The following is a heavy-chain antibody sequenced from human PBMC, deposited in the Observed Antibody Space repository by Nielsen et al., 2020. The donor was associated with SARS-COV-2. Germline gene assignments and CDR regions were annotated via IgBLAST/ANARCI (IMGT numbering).Heavy chain of an antibody. V-gene: IGHV4-39*01. CDR2: IYYSGST. J-gene: IGHJ4*02. CDR3: ARYSIGGGRTRYQLPTYFDY. Sequence: SETLSLTCTVSGGSISSSSYYWGWIRQPPGKGLEWIGSIYYSGSTYYNPSLKSRVTISVDTSKNQFSLKLSSVTAADTAVYYCARYSIGGGRTRYQLPTYFDYWGQGTLVTVSS. D-gene: IGHD2-2*01. CDR1: GGSISSSSYY.